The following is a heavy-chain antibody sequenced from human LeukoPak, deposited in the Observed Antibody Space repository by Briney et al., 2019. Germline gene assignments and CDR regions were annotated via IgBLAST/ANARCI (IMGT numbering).Heavy chain of an antibody. CDR1: GFTFSSYS. D-gene: IGHD6-6*01. Sequence: PGGSLRLSCAASGFTFSSYSMNWVRQAPGKGPEWVSSISSSSSYIYYADSVKGRFTISRDNAKNSLYLQMNSLRAEDTAVYYCARDLYSSSPLGYWGQGTLVTVSS. V-gene: IGHV3-21*01. CDR2: ISSSSSYI. CDR3: ARDLYSSSPLGY. J-gene: IGHJ4*02.